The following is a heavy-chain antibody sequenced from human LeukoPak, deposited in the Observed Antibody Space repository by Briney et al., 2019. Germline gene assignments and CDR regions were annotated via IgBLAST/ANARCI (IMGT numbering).Heavy chain of an antibody. CDR2: IYSDGSDT. J-gene: IGHJ3*01. D-gene: IGHD3-10*01. CDR3: ATDSGHAFSF. CDR1: GFTFNTAW. Sequence: GGSLRLSCAASGFTFNTAWMHWVRQAPGKGLVWVSRIYSDGSDTTYADSVKGRFTISRDNARNMLYLQMSSLGAEDTAVYYCATDSGHAFSFWGQGTMVTVSS. V-gene: IGHV3-74*01.